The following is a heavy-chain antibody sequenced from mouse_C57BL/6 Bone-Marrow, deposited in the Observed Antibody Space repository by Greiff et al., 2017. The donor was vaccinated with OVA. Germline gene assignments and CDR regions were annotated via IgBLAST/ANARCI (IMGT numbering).Heavy chain of an antibody. V-gene: IGHV5-17*01. CDR2: ISSGSSTI. CDR3: ARPHYYGSSWFAY. CDR1: GFTFSDSG. Sequence: EVKLVESGGGLVKPGGSLKLSCAASGFTFSDSGMHWVRQAPEKGLEWVAYISSGSSTIYYADTVKGRFTISRDNAKNTLFLQMTSLRSEDTAMYYCARPHYYGSSWFAYWGQGTLVTVSA. J-gene: IGHJ3*01. D-gene: IGHD1-1*01.